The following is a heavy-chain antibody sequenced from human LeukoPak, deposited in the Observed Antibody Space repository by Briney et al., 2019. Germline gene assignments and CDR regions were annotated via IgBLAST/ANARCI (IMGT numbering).Heavy chain of an antibody. CDR3: ARSSGYGYDY. V-gene: IGHV3-74*01. J-gene: IGHJ4*02. CDR1: GFTFSSSW. CDR2: VSSDGSSS. Sequence: GGSLRLSCEASGFTFSSSWMHWVRQAPGKGLVWVSRVSSDGSSSSYADSVKGRFTISRDNAKNTLSLQLNSLRAEDTAVYYCARSSGYGYDYWGQGTLVTVSS. D-gene: IGHD5-18*01.